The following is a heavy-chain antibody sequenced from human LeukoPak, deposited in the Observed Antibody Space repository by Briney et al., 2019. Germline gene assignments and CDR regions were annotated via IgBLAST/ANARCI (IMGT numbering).Heavy chain of an antibody. J-gene: IGHJ4*02. CDR1: GFTFTISS. CDR3: AAVFGSGYYYYFDY. D-gene: IGHD3-22*01. Sequence: GASVKVSCKASGFTFTISSMQWVRQARGQRLEWIGWIAVGSGNTNYAQKFQGRVTITRDMSTSTAYMELSSLRSEDTAVYYCAAVFGSGYYYYFDYWGRGTLVTVSS. V-gene: IGHV1-58*02. CDR2: IAVGSGNT.